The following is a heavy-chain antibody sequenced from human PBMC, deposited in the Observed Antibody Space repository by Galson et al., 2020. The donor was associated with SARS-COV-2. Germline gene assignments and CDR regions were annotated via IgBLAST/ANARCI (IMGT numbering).Heavy chain of an antibody. J-gene: IGHJ2*01. Sequence: GGSLRLSCAAPGLPLDDNGISWVRQAPAKGLEWVHGINWNGGSTGYADSVKGRFTISRDNAKNSLYLQMNSLRAEDTALYDCAAPGGRWYFDLWGRGTLVAVSS. D-gene: IGHD3-10*01. CDR1: GLPLDDNG. CDR3: AAPGGRWYFDL. V-gene: IGHV3-20*01. CDR2: INWNGGST.